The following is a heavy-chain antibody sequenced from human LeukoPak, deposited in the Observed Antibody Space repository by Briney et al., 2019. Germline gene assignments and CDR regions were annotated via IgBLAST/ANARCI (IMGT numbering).Heavy chain of an antibody. CDR2: IGVGGSST. V-gene: IGHV3-23*01. CDR3: AKDGGGYYDSRGYPL. D-gene: IGHD3-22*01. CDR1: GFTFSNSA. Sequence: GGSLRLSCAASGFTFSNSAMSWVRQAPGKGLEWVSTIGVGGSSTYYADSVKGRFTISGDNSKNPLYLQMNSLRAEDTAVYYCAKDGGGYYDSRGYPLWGQGTLVTISS. J-gene: IGHJ1*01.